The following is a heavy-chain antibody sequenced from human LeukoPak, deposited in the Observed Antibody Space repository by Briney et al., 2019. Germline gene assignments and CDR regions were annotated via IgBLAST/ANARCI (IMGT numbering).Heavy chain of an antibody. D-gene: IGHD3-10*01. CDR1: GFTFSSYS. Sequence: GGSLRLSCAASGFTFSSYSMNWVRQAPGKGLEYVSAISSNGGSTYYANSVKGRFTISRDNSKNTLYLQMGSLRAEDMAVYYCARVALWFGSYFDYWGQGTLVTVSS. V-gene: IGHV3-64*01. CDR3: ARVALWFGSYFDY. J-gene: IGHJ4*02. CDR2: ISSNGGST.